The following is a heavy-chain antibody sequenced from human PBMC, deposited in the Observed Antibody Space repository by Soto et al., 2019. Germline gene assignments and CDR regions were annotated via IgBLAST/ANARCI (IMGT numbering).Heavy chain of an antibody. CDR3: ARQYDYSIPNWFDP. Sequence: PSETLSLTCSVSGGSLSSGGYYWSWIRQYPGKGLEWVGYISYSGDTHYNPSLKSRVTISVDTSKNQFSLKLSSVTAADTAVYNCARQYDYSIPNWFDPWGQGTLVTVSS. CDR1: GGSLSSGGYY. CDR2: ISYSGDT. V-gene: IGHV4-31*03. D-gene: IGHD4-4*01. J-gene: IGHJ5*02.